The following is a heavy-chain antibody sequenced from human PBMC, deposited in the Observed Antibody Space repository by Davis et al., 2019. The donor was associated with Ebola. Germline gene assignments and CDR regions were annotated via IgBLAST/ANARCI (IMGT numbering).Heavy chain of an antibody. V-gene: IGHV1-46*01. CDR1: GYTFTSYY. CDR3: ARSAFTMIVEDTEYFQH. D-gene: IGHD3-22*01. Sequence: AASVKVSCKASGYTFTSYYMHWVRQAPGQGLEWMGIINPSGGSTSYAQKFQGRVTMTRDTSTSTVYMELSSLRSEDTAVYYCARSAFTMIVEDTEYFQHWGQGTLVTVSS. J-gene: IGHJ1*01. CDR2: INPSGGST.